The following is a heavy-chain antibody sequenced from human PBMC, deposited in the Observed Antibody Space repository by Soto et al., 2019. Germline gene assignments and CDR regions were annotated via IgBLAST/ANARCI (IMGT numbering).Heavy chain of an antibody. V-gene: IGHV3-7*04. D-gene: IGHD3-22*01. J-gene: IGHJ4*02. CDR2: IKQDGSEK. CDR1: GGSISSGGYY. Sequence: PSETLSLTCTVSGGSISSGGYYWSWVRQAPGKGLEWVANIKQDGSEKYYVDSVKGRVTISRDNAKNSLYLQMNSLRAEDMAVYYCARADYYDSSGYYCGNWGQGTLVTVSS. CDR3: ARADYYDSSGYYCGN.